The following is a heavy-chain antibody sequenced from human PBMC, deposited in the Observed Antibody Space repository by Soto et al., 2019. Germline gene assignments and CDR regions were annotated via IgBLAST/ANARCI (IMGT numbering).Heavy chain of an antibody. CDR2: LSGSGGYT. V-gene: IGHV3-23*01. J-gene: IGHJ4*02. CDR3: AKSPGYCSGTVCYLNLDY. Sequence: LSLTCAASGFTFNNYAMSWVRQAPGKGLEWVSGLSGSGGYTYYADSVKGRFTISRDNSKNTLYLQMSSLRVEDTAIYYCAKSPGYCSGTVCYLNLDYWGQGTLVTVSS. D-gene: IGHD2-2*01. CDR1: GFTFNNYA.